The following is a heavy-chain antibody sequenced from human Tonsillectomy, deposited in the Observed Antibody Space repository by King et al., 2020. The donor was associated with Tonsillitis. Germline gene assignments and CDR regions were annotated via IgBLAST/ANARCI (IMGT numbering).Heavy chain of an antibody. J-gene: IGHJ3*02. V-gene: IGHV4-61*02. D-gene: IGHD2-8*02. CDR3: ARYNQLPRLVGRPVDAYDI. CDR1: GGSIRSGSYY. Sequence: QLQESGPGLVKPSQTLSLTCRVSGGSIRSGSYYWRWIRQPAGKGLEWIGRIYNSGSTNYNPSLKSRVTMSVDTSKNQFSLKLSSVTAADTAVYYCARYNQLPRLVGRPVDAYDIWGQGTMVTVSS. CDR2: IYNSGST.